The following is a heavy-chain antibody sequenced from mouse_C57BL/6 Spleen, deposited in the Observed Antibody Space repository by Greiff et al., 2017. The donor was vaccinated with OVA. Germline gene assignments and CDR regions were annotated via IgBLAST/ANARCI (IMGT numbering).Heavy chain of an antibody. CDR2: FHPYNDDT. J-gene: IGHJ2*01. CDR1: GYTFTTYP. V-gene: IGHV1-47*01. Sequence: VKLLESGAELVKPGASVKMSCKASGYTFTTYPIEWMKQNHGKSLEWIGNFHPYNDDTKYNEKFKGKATLTVEKSSSTVYLELSRLTSDDSAVYYCARVYYGYDKGYYFDYWGQGTTLTVSS. CDR3: ARVYYGYDKGYYFDY. D-gene: IGHD2-2*01.